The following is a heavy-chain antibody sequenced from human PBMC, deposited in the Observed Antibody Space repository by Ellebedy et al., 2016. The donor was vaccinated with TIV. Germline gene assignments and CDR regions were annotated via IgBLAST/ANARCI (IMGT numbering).Heavy chain of an antibody. J-gene: IGHJ6*02. D-gene: IGHD6-19*01. CDR2: ISSSSSYI. CDR1: GFTFSDYY. CDR3: ARVRQSLHGYGMDV. Sequence: GESLKISCVASGFTFSDYYMSWIRQAPGKGLEWVSSISSSSSYIYSADYVKGRFTISRDNAKNSLYLQMNSLRAEDTAVYYCARVRQSLHGYGMDVWGQGTTVTVSS. V-gene: IGHV3-11*06.